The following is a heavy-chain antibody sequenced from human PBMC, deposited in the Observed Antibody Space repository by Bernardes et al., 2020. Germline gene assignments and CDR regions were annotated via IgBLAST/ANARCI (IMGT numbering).Heavy chain of an antibody. CDR3: AREGCSGGSCENWFDP. J-gene: IGHJ5*02. V-gene: IGHV3-30-3*01. CDR1: GFTFSSYA. Sequence: GGSLRLSCAASGFTFSSYAMHWVRQAPGKGLEWVAVISYDGSNKYYADSVKGRFTISRDNSKNTLYLQMNSLRAEDTAVYYCAREGCSGGSCENWFDPWGQGTLVTVSS. CDR2: ISYDGSNK. D-gene: IGHD2-15*01.